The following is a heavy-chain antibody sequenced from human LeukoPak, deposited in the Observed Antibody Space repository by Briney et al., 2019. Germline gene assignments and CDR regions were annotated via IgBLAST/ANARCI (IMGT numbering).Heavy chain of an antibody. CDR1: GFTFDDYA. CDR3: AKDIRAVAGIRFDY. V-gene: IGHV3-9*01. Sequence: GGSLRLSRAASGFTFDDYAIHWVRQAPGKCLEWVSGISWNSGSIGYADSVKGRFTISRDNAKNSLYLQMNSLRAEDTALYYCAKDIRAVAGIRFDYWGQGTLVTVSS. J-gene: IGHJ4*02. CDR2: ISWNSGSI. D-gene: IGHD6-19*01.